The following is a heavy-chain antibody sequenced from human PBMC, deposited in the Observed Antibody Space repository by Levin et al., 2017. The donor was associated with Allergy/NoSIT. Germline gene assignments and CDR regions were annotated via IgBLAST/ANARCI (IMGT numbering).Heavy chain of an antibody. V-gene: IGHV3-9*01. CDR1: GFTFDDYA. J-gene: IGHJ5*02. CDR3: TRSRQYDIVTGHDL. Sequence: GGSLRLSCAASGFTFDDYAMHWVRQVPGKGLEWVSGISWNNGRIGYADSVKGRFTISRDNAQNSLYLQMNSLRSEDTALYFCTRSRQYDIVTGHDLWGQGTLVTVSS. CDR2: ISWNNGRI. D-gene: IGHD3-9*01.